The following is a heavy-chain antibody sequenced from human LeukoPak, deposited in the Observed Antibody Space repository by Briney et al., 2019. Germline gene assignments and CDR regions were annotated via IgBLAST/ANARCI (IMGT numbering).Heavy chain of an antibody. CDR1: GFTFSSYA. CDR2: ISGSGGST. J-gene: IGHJ3*02. V-gene: IGHV3-23*01. CDR3: ATLRYSSSWPDAFDI. Sequence: GGSLRLSCAASGFTFSSYAMSWVRQAPGKGLEWVSPISGSGGSTYYADSVKGRFTISRDNSKNTLYLQMNSLRAEDTALYYCATLRYSSSWPDAFDIWGQGTMVTVSS. D-gene: IGHD6-13*01.